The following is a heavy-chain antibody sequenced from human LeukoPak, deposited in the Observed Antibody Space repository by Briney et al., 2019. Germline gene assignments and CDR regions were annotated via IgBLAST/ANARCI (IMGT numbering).Heavy chain of an antibody. V-gene: IGHV3-7*01. J-gene: IGHJ3*02. CDR3: ARDDAFDI. Sequence: PGGSLRLSCAASGFTFSSYSMTWVRQAPGKGLEWVANINQDGSEKYYVDSVKGRFTISRDNAKNSLYLQMNSLRAEDTAVYYCARDDAFDIWGQGTMVTVSP. CDR2: INQDGSEK. CDR1: GFTFSSYS.